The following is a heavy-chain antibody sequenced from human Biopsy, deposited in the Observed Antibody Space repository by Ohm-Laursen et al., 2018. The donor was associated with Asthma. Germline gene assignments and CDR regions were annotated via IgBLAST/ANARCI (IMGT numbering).Heavy chain of an antibody. V-gene: IGHV1-69*13. Sequence: VKISCKSLGGTFNTYVIGWVRQAPGQGLEWMGGINSVFGTTTYPQKFQDRVTITADDSTSIVYMELSSLGSGDTAVYYCARKAGSCISRTCYSLDFWGQGILVTVSS. CDR3: ARKAGSCISRTCYSLDF. CDR2: INSVFGTT. D-gene: IGHD2-2*01. CDR1: GGTFNTYV. J-gene: IGHJ4*02.